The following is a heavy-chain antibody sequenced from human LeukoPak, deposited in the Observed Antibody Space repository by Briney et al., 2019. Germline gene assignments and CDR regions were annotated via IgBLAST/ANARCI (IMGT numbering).Heavy chain of an antibody. CDR2: ISYDGSSK. V-gene: IGHV3-30*01. CDR3: ARTGSLGNWFDP. J-gene: IGHJ5*02. D-gene: IGHD1-14*01. CDR1: GFTFSSYA. Sequence: PGRSLRLSCAAAGFTFSSYAMHWVRQAPGKGLEWVAVISYDGSSKYYADSVKGRFTISRDNSKNTLYLQMNSLRAEDTAVYYCARTGSLGNWFDPWGQGTLVTVSS.